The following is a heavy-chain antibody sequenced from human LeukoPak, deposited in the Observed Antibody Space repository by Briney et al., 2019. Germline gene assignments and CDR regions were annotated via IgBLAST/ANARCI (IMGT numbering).Heavy chain of an antibody. CDR2: INYSGRT. CDR1: GGSISNYY. J-gene: IGHJ3*02. Sequence: SETLSLTCTVSGGSISNYYWSWIRQPPGKGLEWIGYINYSGRTNYNPSLKSRVTMSLDTSTDQFSLKLNSLTAADTAVYYCAGRQHIVVLTATRGDFDIWGQGTMVTVSS. CDR3: AGRQHIVVLTATRGDFDI. D-gene: IGHD2-21*02. V-gene: IGHV4-59*01.